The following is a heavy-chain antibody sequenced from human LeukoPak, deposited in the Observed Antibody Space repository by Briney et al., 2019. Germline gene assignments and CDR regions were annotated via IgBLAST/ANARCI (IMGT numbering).Heavy chain of an antibody. CDR3: ARVMGTAMVSSGYYFDY. CDR2: IYYSGST. J-gene: IGHJ4*02. V-gene: IGHV4-59*01. CDR1: GGSISSYY. Sequence: SETLSLTCTVSGGSISSYYWSWARQPPGKGLEWIGYIYYSGSTNYNPSLKSRVTISVDTSKNQFSLKLSSVTAADTAVYYCARVMGTAMVSSGYYFDYWGQGTLVTVSS. D-gene: IGHD5-18*01.